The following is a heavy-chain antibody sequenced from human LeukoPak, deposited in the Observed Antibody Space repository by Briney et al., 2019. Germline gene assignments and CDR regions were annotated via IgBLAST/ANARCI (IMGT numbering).Heavy chain of an antibody. CDR3: ARYGNLKVLDV. Sequence: GRSLRLSCAASGFTFSSHGMHWVRQAPGKGPEWVAVIWYDGSEKYYAESVKGRFTISRDNSKNMLYLQIYSLRTEDTALYYCARYGNLKVLDVWGQGTMVTVPS. D-gene: IGHD1-14*01. CDR2: IWYDGSEK. V-gene: IGHV3-33*01. J-gene: IGHJ3*01. CDR1: GFTFSSHG.